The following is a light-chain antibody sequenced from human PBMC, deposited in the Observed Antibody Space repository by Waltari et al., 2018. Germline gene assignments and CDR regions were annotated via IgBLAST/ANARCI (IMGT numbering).Light chain of an antibody. J-gene: IGLJ1*01. CDR1: SSVVGGYNI. V-gene: IGLV2-11*01. CDR3: CSYAGDYTYV. CDR2: DVS. Sequence: QSAPTKPRSVSGPPGLELTISVPAASSVVGGYNIVSRYQQHPGKAPIFLIYDVSKRPSGVPDRFSGSKSGNTASLTISGLQAEDEAEYYCCSYAGDYTYVFGTGTKVTVL.